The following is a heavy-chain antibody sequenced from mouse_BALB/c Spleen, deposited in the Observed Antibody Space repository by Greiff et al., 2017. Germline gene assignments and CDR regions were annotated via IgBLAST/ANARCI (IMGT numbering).Heavy chain of an antibody. CDR3: AREGDWDDFDY. D-gene: IGHD4-1*01. J-gene: IGHJ2*01. CDR2: ISYSGST. V-gene: IGHV3-2*02. Sequence: EVHLVESGPGLVKPSQSLSLTCTVTGYSITSDYAWNWIRQFPGNKLEWMGYISYSGSTSYNPSLKSRISITRDTSKNQFFLQLNSVTTEDTATYYCAREGDWDDFDYWGQGTTLTVSS. CDR1: GYSITSDYA.